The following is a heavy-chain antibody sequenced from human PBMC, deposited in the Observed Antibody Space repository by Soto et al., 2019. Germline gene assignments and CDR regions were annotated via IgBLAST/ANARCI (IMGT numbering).Heavy chain of an antibody. D-gene: IGHD3-16*01. Sequence: SETLSLTCAVSGGSVNSGSYYWSWIRQPPGKGLEWIGCIYHSGTTYYNPSLKSRVTISVDTSKNQFSLKLSSVTAADTAVYYCARPSQGVYYYYYMDVWGKGTTVTVSS. CDR1: GGSVNSGSYY. CDR2: IYHSGTT. V-gene: IGHV4-39*01. CDR3: ARPSQGVYYYYYMDV. J-gene: IGHJ6*03.